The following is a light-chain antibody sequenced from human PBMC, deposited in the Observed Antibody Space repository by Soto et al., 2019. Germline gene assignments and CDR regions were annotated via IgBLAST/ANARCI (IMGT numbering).Light chain of an antibody. Sequence: QSALTQPASVSGSPGQSITISCTGTSSDVGGYNYVSWYQQHPGKAPNLMIYEVSNRPSGVSNRFSGSKSGNTASLTISGLQAEDEADYYCRSYTSSITHVFATGTKLTVL. V-gene: IGLV2-14*01. J-gene: IGLJ1*01. CDR1: SSDVGGYNY. CDR3: RSYTSSITHV. CDR2: EVS.